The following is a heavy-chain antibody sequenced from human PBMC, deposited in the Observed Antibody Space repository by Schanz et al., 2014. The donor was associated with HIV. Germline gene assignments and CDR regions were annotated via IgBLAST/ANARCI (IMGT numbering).Heavy chain of an antibody. Sequence: QVQLLESGGGLVQPGRSLKLSCAASGFNFRSSVMHWVRQAPGKGLEWVAVTWYDGSNKYYADSVKGRFTISRDNSKNALFMQMNSLRAEDTAVYFCARDVAGCSGTSCYSDAFDIWGQGTLVTVSS. J-gene: IGHJ3*02. CDR3: ARDVAGCSGTSCYSDAFDI. CDR1: GFNFRSSV. D-gene: IGHD2-2*01. CDR2: TWYDGSNK. V-gene: IGHV3-33*08.